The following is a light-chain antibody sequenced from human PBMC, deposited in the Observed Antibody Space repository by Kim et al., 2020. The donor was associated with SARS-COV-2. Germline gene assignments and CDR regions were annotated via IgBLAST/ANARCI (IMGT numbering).Light chain of an antibody. Sequence: VVLGQTVRITCQGDSRRSYYATWYQQKPGQAPIVVMYGKNNRPSGIPDRFSGSSSGNTASLTITGTQAGDEADYYCNSRDSNDNVLFGGGTKVTVL. CDR1: SRRSYY. J-gene: IGLJ2*01. CDR2: GKN. V-gene: IGLV3-19*01. CDR3: NSRDSNDNVL.